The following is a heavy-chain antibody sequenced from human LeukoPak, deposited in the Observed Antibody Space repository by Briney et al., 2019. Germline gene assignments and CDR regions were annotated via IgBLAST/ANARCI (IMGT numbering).Heavy chain of an antibody. CDR2: ISGSGSTT. J-gene: IGHJ4*02. Sequence: GGSLRLSCAASGFSFSDYYMSWIRQAPGKGLEWVSFISGSGSTTYADSVKGRFTISRGNAKNSLYLEMNSLRSEDTAVYYCAFPVREPDYWGQGALVTVSS. CDR3: AFPVREPDY. V-gene: IGHV3-11*04. D-gene: IGHD3-10*01. CDR1: GFSFSDYY.